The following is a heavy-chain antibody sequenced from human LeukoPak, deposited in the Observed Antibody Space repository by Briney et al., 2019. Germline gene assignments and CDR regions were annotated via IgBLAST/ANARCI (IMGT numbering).Heavy chain of an antibody. CDR2: IDWGDDK. V-gene: IGHV2-70*11. CDR1: GFSLSTSGMC. Sequence: SGPALVKPTQTLTLTCTFSGFSLSTSGMCVSWIRQPPGKALEWLARIDWGDDKYYSTSLKTRLTISKDTSKNQVVLTMTNMDPVDTATYYCARMTRTARQYYFDYWGQGTLVTVSS. J-gene: IGHJ4*02. D-gene: IGHD6-6*01. CDR3: ARMTRTARQYYFDY.